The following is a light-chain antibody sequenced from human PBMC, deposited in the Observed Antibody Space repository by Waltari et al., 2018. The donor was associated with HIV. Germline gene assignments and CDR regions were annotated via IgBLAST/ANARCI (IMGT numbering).Light chain of an antibody. CDR3: RQYNNWPVCT. J-gene: IGKJ2*02. CDR2: GAS. Sequence: VLTQFRVTLPVSPGGRVTLSCRASQTVGTYLAWYQQKTGRAPRLLIYGASIRATGIPARFSGSESGTDFNLIISDLQPEDCALYFCRQYNNWPVCTFGQGTTVE. V-gene: IGKV3D-15*03. CDR1: QTVGTY.